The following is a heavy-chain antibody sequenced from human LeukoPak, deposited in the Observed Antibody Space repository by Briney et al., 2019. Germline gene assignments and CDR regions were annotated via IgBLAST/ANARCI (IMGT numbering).Heavy chain of an antibody. CDR3: ARHSSGWSGGDY. CDR1: GYTFTSHG. J-gene: IGHJ4*02. V-gene: IGHV1-18*01. Sequence: ASVRVSCKASGYTFTSHGISWVRQAPGQGLEWMGWISAYNGNTNYAQKLQGRVTMTTDTSTSTAYMELRSLRSDDTAVYYCARHSSGWSGGDYWGQGTLVTVSS. CDR2: ISAYNGNT. D-gene: IGHD6-19*01.